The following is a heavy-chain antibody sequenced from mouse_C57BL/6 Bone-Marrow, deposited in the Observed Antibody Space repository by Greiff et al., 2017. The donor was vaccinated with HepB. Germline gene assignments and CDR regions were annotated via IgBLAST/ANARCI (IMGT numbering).Heavy chain of an antibody. CDR1: GFNIKDYY. Sequence: VQLKESGAELVRPGASVKLSCTASGFNIKDYYMHWVKQRPEQGLEWIGRIDPEDGSTEYAPKFQGKVTMTADTSSNKAYLPLSSLTSEDTTVYYCTSTMVTTRPPMDYWGQGTSVTVSS. CDR3: TSTMVTTRPPMDY. J-gene: IGHJ4*01. V-gene: IGHV14-1*01. CDR2: IDPEDGST. D-gene: IGHD2-2*01.